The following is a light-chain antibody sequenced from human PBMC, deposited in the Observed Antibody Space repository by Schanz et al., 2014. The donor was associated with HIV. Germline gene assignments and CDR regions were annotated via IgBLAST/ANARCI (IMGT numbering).Light chain of an antibody. V-gene: IGKV3-20*01. CDR2: ATS. CDR1: QSVRSN. J-gene: IGKJ4*01. Sequence: DILMTQSPATLSVSPGERVTLSCRAGQSVRSNLAWYQHKPGQAPRLLIYATSFRAAGIPDRFGGSGSATDFTLTISRLEPDDFAVYYCQHYGGSRGTFGGGTEVDIK. CDR3: QHYGGSRGT.